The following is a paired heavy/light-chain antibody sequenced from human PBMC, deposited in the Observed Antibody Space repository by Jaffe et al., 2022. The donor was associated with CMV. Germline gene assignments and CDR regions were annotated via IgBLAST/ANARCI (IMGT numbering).Light chain of an antibody. CDR2: AAS. J-gene: IGKJ1*01. Sequence: DIQMTQSPSSLSASVGDRVTITCRASQSIGVYLNWYQHKPGKAPRLLIFAASSLQSGVPSSFSGSGSGTDFTLTISSLQPEDSATYFCQQSYSTPPAFGQGTRVEIK. CDR1: QSIGVY. V-gene: IGKV1-39*01. CDR3: QQSYSTPPA.
Heavy chain of an antibody. D-gene: IGHD3-3*01. CDR3: AKMSLLESLLNSFDY. CDR1: GFTFSSYA. Sequence: EVQLVESGGGLVQPGGSLRLSCAASGFTFSSYAMSWVRQAPGKGLEWVSSITGSGDNTYYTDSVKGRFTISRDNSKNTLYLQMNSLRAEDTAVYYCAKMSLLESLLNSFDYWGQGTLVTVSS. J-gene: IGHJ4*02. CDR2: ITGSGDNT. V-gene: IGHV3-23*04.